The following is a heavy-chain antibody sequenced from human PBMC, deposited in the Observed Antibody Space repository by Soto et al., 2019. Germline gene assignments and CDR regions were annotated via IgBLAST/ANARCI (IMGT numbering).Heavy chain of an antibody. CDR2: ISGSGGST. CDR3: AKYRNWRSRCYAFDI. J-gene: IGHJ3*02. CDR1: GFTFSSYA. Sequence: GGSRRLSCAASGFTFSSYAMSWVRQAPGKGLEWVSAISGSGGSTYYADSVKGRFTISRDNSKNTLYLQMNSLRAEDTAFDYCAKYRNWRSRCYAFDIWGQGTMVTVSS. D-gene: IGHD1-1*01. V-gene: IGHV3-23*01.